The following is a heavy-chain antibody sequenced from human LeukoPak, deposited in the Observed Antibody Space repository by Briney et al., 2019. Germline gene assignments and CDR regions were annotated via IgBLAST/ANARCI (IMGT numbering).Heavy chain of an antibody. CDR1: GFTFSRYG. Sequence: GGSLRLSCAASGFTFSRYGMHWVRQAPGKGLEWLAVMSSDGGDIYYADSVKGRFTISRDNSKNTLYLQMNSLRAEDTAVYYCSRARRSGGITMVRGVKDRGWFDSWGQGILVTVSS. J-gene: IGHJ5*01. CDR2: MSSDGGDI. D-gene: IGHD3-10*01. V-gene: IGHV3-30*03. CDR3: SRARRSGGITMVRGVKDRGWFDS.